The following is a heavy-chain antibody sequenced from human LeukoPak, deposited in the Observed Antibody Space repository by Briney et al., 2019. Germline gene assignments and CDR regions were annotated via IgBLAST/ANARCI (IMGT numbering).Heavy chain of an antibody. Sequence: GGSLRLSCAASGFTFSSYGMHWVRQSPGKGLEWVAFIRSDGSNKYYADSVKGRFTISRDNSKHTLFLQMNSLRAEDTALYYCAILQGRYSYGYRHDAFDIWGQGTMVTVSS. CDR2: IRSDGSNK. CDR1: GFTFSSYG. CDR3: AILQGRYSYGYRHDAFDI. D-gene: IGHD5-18*01. V-gene: IGHV3-30*02. J-gene: IGHJ3*02.